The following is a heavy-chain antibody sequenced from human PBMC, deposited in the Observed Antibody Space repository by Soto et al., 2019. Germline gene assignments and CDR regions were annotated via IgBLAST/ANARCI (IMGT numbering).Heavy chain of an antibody. V-gene: IGHV4-34*02. J-gene: IGHJ3*01. CDR2: SSHTGTI. D-gene: IGHD2-8*01. CDR3: ARGRDGPAAYRTTIKCRAFDF. Sequence: QVQLQQWGAGLLEPSETLSLSCAVYGGSLTTYFWTWIRQAPGKGLEWIGESSHTGTINANPSLKGRVAISVDTSKNQFHLTLTSLSAADTAVYYCARGRDGPAAYRTTIKCRAFDFWGQGTMVSVSS. CDR1: GGSLTTYF.